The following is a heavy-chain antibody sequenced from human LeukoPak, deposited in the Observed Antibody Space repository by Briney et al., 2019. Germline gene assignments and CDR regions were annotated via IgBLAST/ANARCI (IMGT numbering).Heavy chain of an antibody. CDR3: ARRVTTRLPFRY. CDR2: INHSGST. Sequence: SETLSLTCAVYGGSFSGYYWSWIRQPPGKGLEWIGEINHSGSTNYNPSLKSRVTISVDTSKKQFSLKLTSVTAADTAVYYCARRVTTRLPFRYWGQGTLVTVSS. V-gene: IGHV4-34*01. J-gene: IGHJ4*02. D-gene: IGHD4-17*01. CDR1: GGSFSGYY.